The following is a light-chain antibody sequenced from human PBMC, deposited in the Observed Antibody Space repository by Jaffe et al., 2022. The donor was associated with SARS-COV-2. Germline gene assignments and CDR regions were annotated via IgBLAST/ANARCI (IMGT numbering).Light chain of an antibody. CDR2: SAS. CDR3: QQYGSSPYT. CDR1: QSDSSSY. J-gene: IGKJ2*01. Sequence: EIVLTQSPGTLSLSPGERATLSCRASQSDSSSYLAWYQQKPGQAPRLLIYSASSRATDIPDRFSGSGSGTDFTLTISRLEPEDFAVYYCQQYGSSPYTFGQGTKLEIK. V-gene: IGKV3-20*01.